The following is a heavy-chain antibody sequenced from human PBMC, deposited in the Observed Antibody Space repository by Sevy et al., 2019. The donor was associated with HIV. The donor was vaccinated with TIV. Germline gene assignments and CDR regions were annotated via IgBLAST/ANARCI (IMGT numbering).Heavy chain of an antibody. Sequence: GGSLRLSCRVSGFSFQYSMNWVRQAPGKGREWVSSISSSSNYIYYADSLKGRFTVSRDNAKNSVYLQMNSLRAEVTAVYYCARDRRELSYDSSGYSDAFDIWGQGTLVTVSS. CDR1: GFSFQYS. D-gene: IGHD3-22*01. CDR2: ISSSSNYI. J-gene: IGHJ3*02. CDR3: ARDRRELSYDSSGYSDAFDI. V-gene: IGHV3-21*01.